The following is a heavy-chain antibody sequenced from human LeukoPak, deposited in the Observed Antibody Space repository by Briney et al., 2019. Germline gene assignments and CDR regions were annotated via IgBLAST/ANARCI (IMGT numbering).Heavy chain of an antibody. V-gene: IGHV4-4*07. J-gene: IGHJ5*02. CDR1: GVSINDHY. D-gene: IGHD3-3*01. CDR3: AREYDFCTGTDFSRGWLDP. Sequence: PSETLSLTCSISGVSINDHYWAWIRQPAGRGLEWIGHIYISGTTDYNPSLRSRVTISLDMSKNSFSLRLTSMTAADTAVYYCAREYDFCTGTDFSRGWLDPWGQGIVVTVSS. CDR2: IYISGTT.